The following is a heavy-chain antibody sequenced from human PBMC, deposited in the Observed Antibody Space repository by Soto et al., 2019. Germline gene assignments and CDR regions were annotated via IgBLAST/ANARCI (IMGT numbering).Heavy chain of an antibody. CDR2: INPNSGDT. Sequence: QVQLVQSGAEVKKPGASVKVSCKASGYTFTGYHMHWVRQAPGQGLEWIGWINPNSGDTIYAQKFEGRVIMTRETPITTAYMELSRLTSDDTAVYYCARRLGLLVTPIPGYWGQGTLVTVSS. V-gene: IGHV1-2*02. CDR3: ARRLGLLVTPIPGY. J-gene: IGHJ4*02. CDR1: GYTFTGYH. D-gene: IGHD2-21*02.